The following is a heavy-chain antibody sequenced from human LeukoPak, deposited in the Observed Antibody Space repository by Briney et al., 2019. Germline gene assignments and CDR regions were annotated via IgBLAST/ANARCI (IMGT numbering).Heavy chain of an antibody. Sequence: GASVKVSGKASGDTFTAYYMDWVRQAPGQGLEWMGRINPSSVGTNYAQKFQGRATMTRDTSIRTAYMELLRLRSDDPAVYYCARKTADNSGGIDYWGQGTLVTVSS. CDR2: INPSSVGT. J-gene: IGHJ4*02. D-gene: IGHD6-19*01. CDR3: ARKTADNSGGIDY. CDR1: GDTFTAYY. V-gene: IGHV1-2*06.